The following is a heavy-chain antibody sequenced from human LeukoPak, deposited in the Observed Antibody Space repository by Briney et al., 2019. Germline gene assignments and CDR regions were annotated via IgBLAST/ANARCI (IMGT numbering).Heavy chain of an antibody. Sequence: SETLSPTRAVSADSFSSHYWTWIRQSPGKGLEWIGYISYIGNTNYNPSLKSRVTISIDTSKNQFSLKLRSVTAADTAVYYCARDLVTVTKGFDIWGQGTMVSVSS. CDR1: ADSFSSHY. J-gene: IGHJ3*02. CDR2: ISYIGNT. CDR3: ARDLVTVTKGFDI. V-gene: IGHV4-59*11. D-gene: IGHD4-17*01.